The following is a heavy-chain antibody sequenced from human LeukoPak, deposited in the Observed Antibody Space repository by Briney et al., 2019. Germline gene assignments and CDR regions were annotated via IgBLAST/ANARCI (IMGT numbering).Heavy chain of an antibody. CDR3: ARNDPFYDSSGYYPDY. V-gene: IGHV1-3*01. Sequence: ASVKVSCKASGYTFTNYAMHWVRQAPGQRLEWMGWINAVTGDTKYSQEFQGRVTITRDTSASTTYMELSRLRSDDTAMYYCARNDPFYDSSGYYPDYWGQGTLVTVSS. D-gene: IGHD3-22*01. CDR2: INAVTGDT. CDR1: GYTFTNYA. J-gene: IGHJ4*02.